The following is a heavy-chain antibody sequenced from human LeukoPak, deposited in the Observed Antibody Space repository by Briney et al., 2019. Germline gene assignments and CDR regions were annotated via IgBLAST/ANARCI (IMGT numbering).Heavy chain of an antibody. J-gene: IGHJ4*02. CDR2: IKSKSDGGTT. CDR3: TGPPD. Sequence: GGSLRLSCAASGLSVSDAWMSWVRQAPGKGLEWVGHIKSKSDGGTTDYVASVKGRFTISRDDSKNTLYLQMNSLKTEDTAVYYCTGPPDWGQGTLVTVSS. V-gene: IGHV3-15*01. CDR1: GLSVSDAW.